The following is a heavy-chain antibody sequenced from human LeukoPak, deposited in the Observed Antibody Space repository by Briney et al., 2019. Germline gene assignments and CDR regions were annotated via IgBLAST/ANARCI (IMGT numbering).Heavy chain of an antibody. J-gene: IGHJ4*02. CDR3: AKCLAEPGTCYFDY. CDR1: GFTFSSYA. V-gene: IGHV3-23*01. CDR2: ISGSGGST. D-gene: IGHD3-16*01. Sequence: PGGSLRLSCAASGFTFSSYAMSWVRQAPGKGLEWVSAISGSGGSTYYANSVRGRFTISRDNSKHTLYLQMNNLGAEDTALYYCAKCLAEPGTCYFDYWGQGTLVTVSS.